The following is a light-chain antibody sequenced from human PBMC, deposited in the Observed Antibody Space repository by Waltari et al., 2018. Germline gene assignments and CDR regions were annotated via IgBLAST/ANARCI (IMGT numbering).Light chain of an antibody. J-gene: IGKJ1*01. CDR3: QQSYSTLWT. V-gene: IGKV1-39*01. CDR1: QNISSS. CDR2: AAS. Sequence: DIQMTQSPSSLSASIGDRVTITCRASQNISSSLNWYQQKPGKAPNLLIYAASSLQSGVPSRFSGSGSGTDFTLTISSLQPEDFASYYCQQSYSTLWTFGQGTKVEIK.